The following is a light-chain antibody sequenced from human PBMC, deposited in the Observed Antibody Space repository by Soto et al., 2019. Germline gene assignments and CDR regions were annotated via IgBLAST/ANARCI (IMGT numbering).Light chain of an antibody. V-gene: IGLV2-14*01. CDR3: SSYTSSSTWV. J-gene: IGLJ3*02. CDR1: SSDVGGYNY. Sequence: QSALTQPASVSGSPGQSLTISCTGTSSDVGGYNYVSWYQQHPGKAPKLMIYEVSNRPSGVSNRFSGSKSGNTASLTISGLQAEDEDDYYCSSYTSSSTWVFGGGTKLTVL. CDR2: EVS.